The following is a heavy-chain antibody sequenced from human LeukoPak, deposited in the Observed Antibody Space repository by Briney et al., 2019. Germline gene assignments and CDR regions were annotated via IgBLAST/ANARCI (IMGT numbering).Heavy chain of an antibody. CDR1: GGSFSGYY. CDR3: ARGRIQLWLFHDISYYFDY. J-gene: IGHJ4*02. Sequence: SETLSLTCAVYGGSFSGYYWSWIRQPPGKGLEWIGEINHSGSTNYNPSLKSRVTISVDTSKNQFSLKLSSVTAADTAVYYCARGRIQLWLFHDISYYFDYWGQGTLVTVSS. D-gene: IGHD5-18*01. CDR2: INHSGST. V-gene: IGHV4-34*01.